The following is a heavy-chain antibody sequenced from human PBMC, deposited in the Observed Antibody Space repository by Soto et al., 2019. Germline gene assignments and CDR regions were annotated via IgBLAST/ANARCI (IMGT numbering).Heavy chain of an antibody. J-gene: IGHJ6*02. Sequence: QVQLQQSGPRLVKPSETLSLTCTVSSGPDRSHNWGWIRQPPGRGLEWIGYVYYTGETAYNPSLRGRVTISADTSTNDISLTLNSVTAADTAVYYCVRQGIDYLHGLVDVWGQGTTVSVSS. D-gene: IGHD4-17*01. CDR2: VYYTGET. V-gene: IGHV4-59*08. CDR1: SGPDRSHN. CDR3: VRQGIDYLHGLVDV.